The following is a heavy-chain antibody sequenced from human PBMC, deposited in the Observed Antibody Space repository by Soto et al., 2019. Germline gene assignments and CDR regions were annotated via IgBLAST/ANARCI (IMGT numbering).Heavy chain of an antibody. CDR1: GFTFDDYA. V-gene: IGHV3-9*01. J-gene: IGHJ4*02. Sequence: PGGSLRLSCAASGFTFDDYAMHWVRQAPGKGLEWVSGISWNSGSIGYADSVKGRFTISRDNAKNSLYLQMNSLRAEDTALYYCAKDRRDGYNYVDIAYWGQGTLVTVSS. CDR3: AKDRRDGYNYVDIAY. CDR2: ISWNSGSI. D-gene: IGHD5-12*01.